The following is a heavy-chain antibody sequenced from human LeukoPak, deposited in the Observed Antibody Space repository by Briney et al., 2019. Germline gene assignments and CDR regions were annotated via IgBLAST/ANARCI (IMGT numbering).Heavy chain of an antibody. V-gene: IGHV3-23*01. J-gene: IGHJ5*02. CDR3: AKDPARDDSSGYLS. CDR1: GFTFSSYA. D-gene: IGHD3-22*01. CDR2: ISGSGGST. Sequence: GGSLRLSCAASGFTFSSYAMSWVRQAPGKGLEWVSAISGSGGSTYYADSVKGRFTISRDNSKNTLYLQMNSLRAEDTAVYYCAKDPARDDSSGYLSWGQGTLVTVSS.